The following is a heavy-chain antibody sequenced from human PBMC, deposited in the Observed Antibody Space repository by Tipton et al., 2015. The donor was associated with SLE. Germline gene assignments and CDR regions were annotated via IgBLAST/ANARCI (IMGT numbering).Heavy chain of an antibody. CDR2: IFYSGTT. J-gene: IGHJ4*02. D-gene: IGHD6-13*01. CDR1: GGSISSTVYY. V-gene: IGHV4-61*08. Sequence: TLSLTCTVSGGSISSTVYYWSWIRQPPGKGLEWIGYIFYSGTTNYNPSLKSRVTISVDTSKNQFSLKLSSVTAADTAVYYCAREVGSNWYERFDYWGQGTLVTVSS. CDR3: AREVGSNWYERFDY.